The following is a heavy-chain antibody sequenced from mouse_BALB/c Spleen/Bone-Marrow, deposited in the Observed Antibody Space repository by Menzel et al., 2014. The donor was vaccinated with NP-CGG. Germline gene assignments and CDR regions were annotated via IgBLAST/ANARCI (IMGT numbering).Heavy chain of an antibody. CDR3: ARWYYGSGFAY. CDR2: ISSGGST. D-gene: IGHD1-1*01. V-gene: IGHV5-6-5*01. Sequence: EVKLVESGGGLVKPGGSLKLSCAASGFTFSSYAMSWVRQTPEKRLEWVASISSGGSTYYPDSVKGRFTISRDNARNILYLQVSSLRSEDTAMYYCARWYYGSGFAYWGQGTLVTVSA. CDR1: GFTFSSYA. J-gene: IGHJ3*01.